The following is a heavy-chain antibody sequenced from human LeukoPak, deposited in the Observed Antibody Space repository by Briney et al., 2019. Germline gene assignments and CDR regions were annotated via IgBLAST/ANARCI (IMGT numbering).Heavy chain of an antibody. CDR1: GFIFNHYG. CDR3: AKDRDGGSNTKAKGFDY. Sequence: GGSLRLSCAASGFIFNHYGLIWVRQAPGKGLQWVSAISNDGGGTTYADFVKGRFTISRDKSKSTLYLQMNSLTVEDTAVYYCAKDRDGGSNTKAKGFDYWGQGTPVTVSS. D-gene: IGHD2-8*01. CDR2: ISNDGGGT. J-gene: IGHJ4*02. V-gene: IGHV3-23*01.